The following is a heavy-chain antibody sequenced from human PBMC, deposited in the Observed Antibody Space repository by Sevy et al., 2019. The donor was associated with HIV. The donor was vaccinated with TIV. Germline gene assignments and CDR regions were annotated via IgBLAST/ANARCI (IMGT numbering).Heavy chain of an antibody. CDR3: ARPRVYGDGAFDI. CDR2: IYPGDSET. CDR1: GYRFTNYW. D-gene: IGHD4-17*01. V-gene: IGHV5-51*01. J-gene: IGHJ3*02. Sequence: GESLKISCKGSGYRFTNYWIDWVRQMPGKGLEWMGSIYPGDSETTYSPSFQGQVTISADNSITTAYLQWSRLKASDSVMYYCARPRVYGDGAFDIWGQGTMVTVSS.